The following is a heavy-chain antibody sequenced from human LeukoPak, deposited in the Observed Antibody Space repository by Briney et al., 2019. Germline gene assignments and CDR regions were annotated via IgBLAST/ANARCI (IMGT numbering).Heavy chain of an antibody. V-gene: IGHV4-59*01. J-gene: IGHJ2*01. CDR1: GGSISSYY. D-gene: IGHD3-16*02. CDR2: IYYSGST. Sequence: PSGTLSLTCTVSGGSISSYYWSWIRQPPGKGLEWIGYIYYSGSTNYNPSLKSRVTISVDTSKNQFSLKLSSVTAADTAVYYCARAVIDWYFDLWGRGTLVTVSS. CDR3: ARAVIDWYFDL.